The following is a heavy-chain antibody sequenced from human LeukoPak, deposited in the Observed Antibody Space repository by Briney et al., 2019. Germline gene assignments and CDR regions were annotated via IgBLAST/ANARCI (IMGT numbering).Heavy chain of an antibody. D-gene: IGHD3-9*01. V-gene: IGHV4-31*03. CDR1: GGSISSGGYY. CDR2: IYYSGST. Sequence: SETLSLTCTVSGGSISSGGYYWSWIRQHPGKGLEWIGYIYYSGSTYYNPSLKSRVTISVDTSKNQFSLKLSSVTAADTAVYYCARDRISHYDILTGYPGYFDYWGQGTLVTVSS. CDR3: ARDRISHYDILTGYPGYFDY. J-gene: IGHJ4*02.